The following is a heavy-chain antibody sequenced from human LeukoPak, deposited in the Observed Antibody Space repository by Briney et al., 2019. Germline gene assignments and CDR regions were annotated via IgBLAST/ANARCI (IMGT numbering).Heavy chain of an antibody. Sequence: PGGSLRLSCAASGFTFSDYTMNWVRQPPGKGLEWIGEINHSGSTNYNPSLKSRVTISVDTSKNQFSLKLSSVTAADTAVYYCARGVGYYGSGSYYHYWGQGTLVTVSS. V-gene: IGHV4-34*01. CDR3: ARGVGYYGSGSYYHY. CDR2: INHSGST. CDR1: GFTFSDYT. J-gene: IGHJ4*02. D-gene: IGHD3-10*01.